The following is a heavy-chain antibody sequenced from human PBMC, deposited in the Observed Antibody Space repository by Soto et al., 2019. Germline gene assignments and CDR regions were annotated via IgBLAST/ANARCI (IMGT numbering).Heavy chain of an antibody. V-gene: IGHV1-3*01. Sequence: QVQLVQSGAEVKKPGASVKVSCKASGYTFTNYAMLWVRQAPGQRLEWMGWINAGNGNTKYSQKFQGRVTITRDTSASTAYMALSSLRSEDTAVYYCARDLAFGLSDYWGQGTLVTVSS. CDR3: ARDLAFGLSDY. D-gene: IGHD3-10*01. CDR2: INAGNGNT. CDR1: GYTFTNYA. J-gene: IGHJ4*02.